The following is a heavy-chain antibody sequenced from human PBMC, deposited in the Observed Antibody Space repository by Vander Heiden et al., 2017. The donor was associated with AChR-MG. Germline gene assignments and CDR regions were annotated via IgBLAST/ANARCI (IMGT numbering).Heavy chain of an antibody. J-gene: IGHJ6*02. V-gene: IGHV4-4*07. CDR1: GGPIRSSY. CDR2: IYTSGST. D-gene: IGHD2-2*01. Sequence: QVQLQEPGPGLVKPSETLSLTCTVSGGPIRSSYWRWIRQPAGKGREWIGRIYTSGSTNYNPSLKSRVTMSVDTSKNQFSLKLSSVTAADTAVYYCAREWGGSSTSDKYYYYGMDVWGQGTTVTVSS. CDR3: AREWGGSSTSDKYYYYGMDV.